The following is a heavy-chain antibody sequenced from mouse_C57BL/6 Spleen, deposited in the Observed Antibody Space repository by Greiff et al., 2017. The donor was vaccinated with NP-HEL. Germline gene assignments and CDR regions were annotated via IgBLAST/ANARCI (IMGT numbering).Heavy chain of an antibody. Sequence: VQLQQSGAELVRPGSSVKLSCKASGYTFTSYWMHWVKQRPIQGLEWIGNIDPSDSETHYNQKFKDKATLTVDKSSSTAYMQLSSLTSEDSAVYYCARNGNYEGYFDVWGTGTTVTVSS. CDR2: IDPSDSET. CDR1: GYTFTSYW. J-gene: IGHJ1*03. D-gene: IGHD2-1*01. CDR3: ARNGNYEGYFDV. V-gene: IGHV1-52*01.